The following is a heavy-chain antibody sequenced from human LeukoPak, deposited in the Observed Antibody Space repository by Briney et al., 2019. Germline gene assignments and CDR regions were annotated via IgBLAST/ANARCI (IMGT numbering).Heavy chain of an antibody. D-gene: IGHD3-10*01. Sequence: GGSLRLSCAASGFTFNTHAMGWVRQAPGKGLEWVSGISASGASTYSADSVKGRFTISRDNSKNTLYLQLKSLRAEDTAAYYCARHYYASQSPFDCWGQGTLVTVSS. CDR2: ISASGAST. J-gene: IGHJ4*02. V-gene: IGHV3-23*01. CDR3: ARHYYASQSPFDC. CDR1: GFTFNTHA.